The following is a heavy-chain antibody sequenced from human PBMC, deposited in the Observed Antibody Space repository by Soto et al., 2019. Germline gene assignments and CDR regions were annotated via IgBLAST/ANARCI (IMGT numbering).Heavy chain of an antibody. Sequence: QVQLVQSGAEVKKPESSVKVSCKDSGGTFSSYSINWVRQAPGQGLEWMREIIPIFGTANYAQKFQGRVTITADESTSTAYMELSSLRSEDTAVYYCARDGGRHSGGIDYWGQGTLVTVSS. J-gene: IGHJ4*02. CDR3: ARDGGRHSGGIDY. V-gene: IGHV1-69*01. CDR2: IIPIFGTA. CDR1: GGTFSSYS. D-gene: IGHD1-26*01.